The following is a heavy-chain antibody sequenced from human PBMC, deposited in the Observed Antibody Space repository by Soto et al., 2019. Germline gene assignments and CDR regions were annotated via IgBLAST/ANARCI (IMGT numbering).Heavy chain of an antibody. D-gene: IGHD3-3*01. CDR2: IYYSGST. Sequence: QVQLQESGPGLVKPSQTLSLTCTVSGGSISSGGYYWSWIRQHPGKGLEWIGYIYYSGSTYYNPSLKSRVTISVDTSKNQFSLKLSSVTAADTAVYYCARAQLRFLEWLPTGHDAFDIWGQGTMVTVSS. CDR3: ARAQLRFLEWLPTGHDAFDI. CDR1: GGSISSGGYY. J-gene: IGHJ3*02. V-gene: IGHV4-31*03.